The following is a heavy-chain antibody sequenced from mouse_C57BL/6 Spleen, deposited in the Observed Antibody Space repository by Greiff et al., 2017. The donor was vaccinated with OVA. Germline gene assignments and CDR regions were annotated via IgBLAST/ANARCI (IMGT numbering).Heavy chain of an antibody. J-gene: IGHJ1*03. D-gene: IGHD2-4*01. Sequence: QVQLKQSGPELVKPGASVKLSCKASGYTFTSYDINWVKQSPGQGREWIGWIYPRDGSTKYNEKFKGKATLTVDTPSSTAYMELHSLTSEDSAVFFCARSGYDYDWYFDVWGTGTTVTVSS. CDR2: IYPRDGST. CDR3: ARSGYDYDWYFDV. V-gene: IGHV1-85*01. CDR1: GYTFTSYD.